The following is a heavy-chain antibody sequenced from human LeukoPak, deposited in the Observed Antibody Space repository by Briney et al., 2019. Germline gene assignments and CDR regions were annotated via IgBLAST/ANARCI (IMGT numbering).Heavy chain of an antibody. CDR1: GFTVSSNY. Sequence: GGSLRLSCAASGFTVSSNYMSWVRQAPGKGLEWVSVIYSGDSTYYADSVKGRFTISRDTPKNTLYLQMNSLRVEDTAVYYCASWPGGWYGEDSWGQGTLVTVSS. D-gene: IGHD6-19*01. CDR3: ASWPGGWYGEDS. V-gene: IGHV3-53*01. J-gene: IGHJ4*02. CDR2: IYSGDST.